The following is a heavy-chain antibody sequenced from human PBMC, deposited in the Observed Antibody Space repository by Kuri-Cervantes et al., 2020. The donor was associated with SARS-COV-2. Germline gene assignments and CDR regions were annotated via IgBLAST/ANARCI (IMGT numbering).Heavy chain of an antibody. CDR1: GFTFSSYW. D-gene: IGHD3-22*01. J-gene: IGHJ4*02. Sequence: GGSLRLSCAASGFTFSSYWMSWVHQAPGKGLEWVANIKQDGSEKYYVDSVKGRFTISRDNAKNSLYLQMNSLRDEDTAVYYCARDTGYYDSSGYYYFDYWGQGTLVTVSS. V-gene: IGHV3-7*01. CDR3: ARDTGYYDSSGYYYFDY. CDR2: IKQDGSEK.